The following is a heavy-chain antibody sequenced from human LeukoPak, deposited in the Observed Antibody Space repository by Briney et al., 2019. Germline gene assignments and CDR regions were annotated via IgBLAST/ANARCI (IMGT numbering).Heavy chain of an antibody. D-gene: IGHD6-13*01. CDR3: ARGYSTSWTYYFDY. CDR2: LQYGGST. V-gene: IGHV4-59*01. Sequence: VQPSETLSLTCTVSAPAITGYYWGWIRQPPGRGLDWIGHLQYGGSTNYNPPLKSPVTISVDTSKNHCSLKLSSVTAADTAVYYCARGYSTSWTYYFDYWGQGALVTVSS. CDR1: APAITGYY. J-gene: IGHJ4*02.